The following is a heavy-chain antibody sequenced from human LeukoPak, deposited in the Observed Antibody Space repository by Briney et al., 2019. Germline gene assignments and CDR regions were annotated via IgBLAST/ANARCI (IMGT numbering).Heavy chain of an antibody. CDR2: GDGDGSHS. CDR3: AYSDHFDN. J-gene: IGHJ4*02. Sequence: PGGSLRLSCAASGFTLGNYWMHWVRQAPGKGLVWVSRGDGDGSHSTYADSVKGRFTISRDNRKNTLYLQMNSLTGEDTAAYYCAYSDHFDNWGQGTLVTVSS. CDR1: GFTLGNYW. V-gene: IGHV3-74*03. D-gene: IGHD4-17*01.